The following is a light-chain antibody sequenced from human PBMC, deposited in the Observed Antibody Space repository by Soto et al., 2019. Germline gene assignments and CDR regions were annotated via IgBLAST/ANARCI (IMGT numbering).Light chain of an antibody. CDR2: GAS. V-gene: IGKV3-20*01. J-gene: IGKJ1*01. CDR3: QQYNSYWT. CDR1: QSIGSSY. Sequence: ELVLTQSPGTLSLSTEERATLSCRASQSIGSSYLAWYQQKPGQAPRLLIYGASTRATDMPGRFSGRGSGTEFTLTISSLQPDDFATYYCQQYNSYWTFGQGTNV.